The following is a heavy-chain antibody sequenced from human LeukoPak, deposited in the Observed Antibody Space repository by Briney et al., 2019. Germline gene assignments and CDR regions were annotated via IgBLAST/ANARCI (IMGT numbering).Heavy chain of an antibody. D-gene: IGHD5-24*01. CDR1: GYSISSGYY. Sequence: SSETLSLTCTVSGYSISSGYYWGWIRQPPGKGLEWIGSIYHSGSTYYNPSLKSRVTISVDTSKNQFSLKLSSVTAADTAVYYCARDQGDGYNSVYFDYWGQGTLVTVSS. CDR2: IYHSGST. J-gene: IGHJ4*02. V-gene: IGHV4-38-2*02. CDR3: ARDQGDGYNSVYFDY.